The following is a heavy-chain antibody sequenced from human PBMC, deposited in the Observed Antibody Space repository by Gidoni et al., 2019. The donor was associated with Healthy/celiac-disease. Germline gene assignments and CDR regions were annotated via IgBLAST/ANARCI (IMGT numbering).Heavy chain of an antibody. D-gene: IGHD3-22*01. J-gene: IGHJ4*02. CDR3: ARESGGYDSSGYFDY. CDR1: GGPFSRYA. V-gene: IGHV1-69*01. Sequence: QAQLVQSGAAVKKPGSSVKVSCQASGGPFSRYAISWVRQAPGQGLEWMGGIIPIFGTANYAQKFQGRVTITADESTSTAYMELSSLRSEDTAVHYCARESGGYDSSGYFDYWGQGTLVTVSS. CDR2: IIPIFGTA.